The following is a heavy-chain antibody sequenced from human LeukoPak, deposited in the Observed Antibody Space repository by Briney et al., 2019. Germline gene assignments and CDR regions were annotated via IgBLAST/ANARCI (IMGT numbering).Heavy chain of an antibody. D-gene: IGHD3-10*01. Sequence: PGGSLRLSCAASGFTFSYYWMSWVRQAPGKGLEWVANIKEDGSENYSVDSVKGRFTISRDNAKNSLYLQMNSLRAEDTAVYYCAKDILWFGEQYNWFDPWGQGTLVTVSS. CDR2: IKEDGSEN. J-gene: IGHJ5*02. V-gene: IGHV3-7*03. CDR1: GFTFSYYW. CDR3: AKDILWFGEQYNWFDP.